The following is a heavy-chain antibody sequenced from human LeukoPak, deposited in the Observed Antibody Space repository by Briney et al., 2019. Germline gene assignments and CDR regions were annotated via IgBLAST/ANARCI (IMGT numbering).Heavy chain of an antibody. CDR1: GGSISSYY. CDR3: ARGVVVTFDY. J-gene: IGHJ4*02. D-gene: IGHD3-22*01. Sequence: PTETLSLTCTVSGGSISSYYWSWIRQPPGKGLEWIGYIYYSGSTNYSPSRKSRVTISVKPSKNQFSLKLSSVTAADTAVYYCARGVVVTFDYWGQGTLVTVSS. CDR2: IYYSGST. V-gene: IGHV4-59*01.